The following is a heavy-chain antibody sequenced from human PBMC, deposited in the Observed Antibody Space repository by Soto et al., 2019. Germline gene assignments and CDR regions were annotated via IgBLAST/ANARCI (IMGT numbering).Heavy chain of an antibody. D-gene: IGHD3-22*01. CDR3: AAHDSGGYYAEY. CDR1: GDSVTISDYY. CDR2: IHYSGST. Sequence: QLQLQESGPGLVKPSETLSLTCTVSGDSVTISDYYWGWIRQPPGKGLEWIGSIHYSGSTYYNPSIKSGVTIAGDTSKKQFSLKLTSVTAADAAVYYCAAHDSGGYYAEYWGQGTLVTVSA. J-gene: IGHJ4*02. V-gene: IGHV4-39*01.